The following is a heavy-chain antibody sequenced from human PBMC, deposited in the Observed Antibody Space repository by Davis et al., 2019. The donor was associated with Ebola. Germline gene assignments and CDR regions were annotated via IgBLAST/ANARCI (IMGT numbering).Heavy chain of an antibody. CDR2: ISYDGSNK. D-gene: IGHD1-26*01. J-gene: IGHJ6*02. V-gene: IGHV3-30-3*01. CDR3: ARDLSVGATREYYYYAMDV. CDR1: GFTFSSYA. Sequence: PGGSLRLSCAASGFTFSSYAMHWVRQAPGKGLEWVAVISYDGSNKYYADSVKGRFTRSRDNSKNTLYLQMNSLRAEDTAVYYWARDLSVGATREYYYYAMDVWGQGTTVTVSS.